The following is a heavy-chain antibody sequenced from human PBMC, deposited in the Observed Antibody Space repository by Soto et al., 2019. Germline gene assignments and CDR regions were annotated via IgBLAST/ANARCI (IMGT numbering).Heavy chain of an antibody. CDR1: GGSISSYY. V-gene: IGHV4-59*01. Sequence: TLSLTCTVSGGSISSYYWSWIRQPPGKGLEWIGYIYYSGSTNYNPSLKSRVTISVDTSKNQFSLKLSSVTAADTAVYYCARSYDGYSYGYGGWFDPWGQGTLVTVSS. D-gene: IGHD5-18*01. CDR3: ARSYDGYSYGYGGWFDP. CDR2: IYYSGST. J-gene: IGHJ5*02.